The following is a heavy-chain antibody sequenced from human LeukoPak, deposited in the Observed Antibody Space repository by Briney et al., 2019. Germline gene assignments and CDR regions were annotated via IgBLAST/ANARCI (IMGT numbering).Heavy chain of an antibody. CDR1: GYTFTSYY. V-gene: IGHV1-46*01. Sequence: ASVKVSFKASGYTFTSYYMHWVRQAPGQGLEWMGIINPSGGSTSYAQKFQGRVTMTRDMSTSTVYMELSSLRSEDTAVYYCAREGRRLRFLEWLLRPNWFDPWGQGTLVTVSS. D-gene: IGHD3-3*01. CDR3: AREGRRLRFLEWLLRPNWFDP. J-gene: IGHJ5*02. CDR2: INPSGGST.